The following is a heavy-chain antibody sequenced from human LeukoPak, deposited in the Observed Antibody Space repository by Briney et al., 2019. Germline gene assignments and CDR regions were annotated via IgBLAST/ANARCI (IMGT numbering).Heavy chain of an antibody. CDR3: ATNKDWAEAD. J-gene: IGHJ4*02. V-gene: IGHV4-59*03. CDR2: IYYRGDI. Sequence: SETLSLTCSVSDGSIRTYYWSWIRQSPGQGLEWIGNIYYRGDINYDPSLKSRVIISIDTSKNQFSLKVTSLTAADTAVYYCATNKDWAEADWGQGTLVIVSS. CDR1: DGSIRTYY. D-gene: IGHD3/OR15-3a*01.